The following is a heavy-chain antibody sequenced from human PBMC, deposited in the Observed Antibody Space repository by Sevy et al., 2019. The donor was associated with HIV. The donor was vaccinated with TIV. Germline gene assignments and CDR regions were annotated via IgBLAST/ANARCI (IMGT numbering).Heavy chain of an antibody. CDR1: GFTFSSYW. CDR3: ARVFWYSNYPRGDYGMDV. CDR2: IKQDRSEK. Sequence: GGSRRLSCAASGFTFSSYWMSWVRQAPGKGLEWVANIKQDRSEKYYVDSVKGRFTISRDNAKNSLYLQMNSLRAEDTAVYYCARVFWYSNYPRGDYGMDVWGQGTTVTVSS. J-gene: IGHJ6*02. V-gene: IGHV3-7*03. D-gene: IGHD4-4*01.